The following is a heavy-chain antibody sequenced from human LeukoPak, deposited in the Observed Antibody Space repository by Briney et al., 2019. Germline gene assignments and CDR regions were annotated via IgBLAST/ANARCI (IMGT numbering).Heavy chain of an antibody. CDR3: ARSLGAGSYLDF. V-gene: IGHV3-64*01. J-gene: IGHJ4*02. Sequence: GGSLRLSCAASGFTFSNYAMHWVRQAPGKGLEYLSAINGNGGSTYYETSVKGKFTITRDNSKNTLYLQMDSLSAEDMAVFYCARSLGAGSYLDFWGQGTLVTVSS. D-gene: IGHD3-10*02. CDR2: INGNGGST. CDR1: GFTFSNYA.